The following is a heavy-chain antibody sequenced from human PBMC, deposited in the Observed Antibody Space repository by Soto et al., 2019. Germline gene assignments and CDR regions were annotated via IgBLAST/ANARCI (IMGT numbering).Heavy chain of an antibody. V-gene: IGHV3-21*04. Sequence: GGSLRLSCAASGFTFSSYSMNWVRQAPGKGLEWVSSISSSSSYIYYADSVRGRFTMSRDNSKKTLYLQMNSLRVEDSALYYCARGSTDSYPGSRIFDFWGRGTLVTVSS. J-gene: IGHJ4*02. D-gene: IGHD3-10*01. CDR2: ISSSSSYI. CDR3: ARGSTDSYPGSRIFDF. CDR1: GFTFSSYS.